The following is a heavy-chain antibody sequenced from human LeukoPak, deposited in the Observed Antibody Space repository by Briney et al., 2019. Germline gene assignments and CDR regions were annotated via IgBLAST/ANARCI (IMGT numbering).Heavy chain of an antibody. CDR2: VYHSGST. CDR1: GDSISSSNW. V-gene: IGHV4-4*02. D-gene: IGHD3-22*01. CDR3: ARVPEAMYDSSGYFDY. J-gene: IGHJ4*02. Sequence: SETLSLTCVVSGDSISSSNWWSWVRQPPGKGLEWIGEVYHSGSTYYNPSLKSRVTISVDRSKNQFSLKLSSVTAADTAVYYCARVPEAMYDSSGYFDYWGQGALVTVSS.